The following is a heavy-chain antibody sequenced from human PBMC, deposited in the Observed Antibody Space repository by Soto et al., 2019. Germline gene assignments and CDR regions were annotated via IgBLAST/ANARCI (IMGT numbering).Heavy chain of an antibody. CDR1: GYTFTSYG. CDR3: TRESPPADY. Sequence: QAQLVQSGAEVKKPGPSVKVSCKASGYTFTSYGITWVRQAPGQGLEWMGWISAYNGNTNYAQKLQGIVTMTTDTATRTAYMELRSPRSDVTAVLYWTRESPPADYWGQGALVTAAS. CDR2: ISAYNGNT. J-gene: IGHJ4*02. V-gene: IGHV1-18*01.